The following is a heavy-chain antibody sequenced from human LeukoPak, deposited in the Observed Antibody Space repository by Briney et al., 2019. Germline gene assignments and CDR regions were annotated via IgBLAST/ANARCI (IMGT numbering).Heavy chain of an antibody. J-gene: IGHJ4*02. D-gene: IGHD1-26*01. CDR3: AIIYLIVGATTFDY. V-gene: IGHV3-48*01. CDR1: GFTFSSYS. CDR2: ISSSSSTI. Sequence: GGSLRLSCAASGFTFSSYSMNWVRQAPGKGLELVSYISSSSSTIYYADSVKGRFTISRDNAKNSLYLQMNSLRAEDTAVYYCAIIYLIVGATTFDYWGQGTLVTVSS.